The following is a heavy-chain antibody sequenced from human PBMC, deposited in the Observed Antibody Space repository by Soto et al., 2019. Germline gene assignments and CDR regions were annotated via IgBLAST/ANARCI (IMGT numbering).Heavy chain of an antibody. CDR1: GFSFSSYA. D-gene: IGHD6-19*01. V-gene: IGHV3-30-3*01. CDR3: ARDMYSSDYFVKWFEP. Sequence: QVRLVESGGGVVQPGRSLRLSCTASGFSFSSYAMYWLRQPPGKGLEWVAVISHDGINKHYADSVKGRVTVSRDNSNHSLDLQLNSLRGEDTPMYYCARDMYSSDYFVKWFEPWGQGTLVTVSS. J-gene: IGHJ5*02. CDR2: ISHDGINK.